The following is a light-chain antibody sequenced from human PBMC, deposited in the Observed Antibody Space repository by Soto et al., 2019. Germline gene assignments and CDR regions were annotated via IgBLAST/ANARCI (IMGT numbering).Light chain of an antibody. J-gene: IGKJ3*01. Sequence: DIQMTQSPSSLSASVGDRVTITCRASQSISNYLNWYQQKPGKAPKLLIYAASSLQSGVPSRFSGGGSGTDFTLTITRLQPEDFATYSCQQSYITPPTFGPVTKVDIK. CDR1: QSISNY. V-gene: IGKV1-39*01. CDR3: QQSYITPPT. CDR2: AAS.